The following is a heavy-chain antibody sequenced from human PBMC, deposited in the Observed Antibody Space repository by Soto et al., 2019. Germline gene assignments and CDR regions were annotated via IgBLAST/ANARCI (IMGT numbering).Heavy chain of an antibody. D-gene: IGHD3-22*01. V-gene: IGHV1-18*01. CDR2: ISAYNGNT. CDR1: GYTFTSYG. Sequence: AASVKVSCKASGYTFTSYGISWVRQAPGQGLEWMGWISAYNGNTNYAQKLQGRVTMTTDTSTSTAYMELRSLRSDDTAVYYCARDPFHYYDSSGYYRRAFDIWGQGTMVTVSS. CDR3: ARDPFHYYDSSGYYRRAFDI. J-gene: IGHJ3*02.